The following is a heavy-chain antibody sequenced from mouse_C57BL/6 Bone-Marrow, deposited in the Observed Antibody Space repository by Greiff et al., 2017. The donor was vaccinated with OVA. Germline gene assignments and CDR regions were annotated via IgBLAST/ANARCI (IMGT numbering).Heavy chain of an antibody. J-gene: IGHJ3*01. D-gene: IGHD1-3*01. V-gene: IGHV1-76*01. Sequence: VQLKESGAELVRPGASVKLSCKASGYTFTDYYINWVKQRPGQGLEWIARIYPGSGNPYYTEKFKGKATLTAEKSSSTAYMQLSSLTSEDSAVYFCARGGFLTSWFAYWGQGTLVTVSA. CDR1: GYTFTDYY. CDR3: ARGGFLTSWFAY. CDR2: IYPGSGNP.